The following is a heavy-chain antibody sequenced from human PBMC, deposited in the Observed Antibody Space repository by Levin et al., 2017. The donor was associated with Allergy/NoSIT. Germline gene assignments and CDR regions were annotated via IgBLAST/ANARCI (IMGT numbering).Heavy chain of an antibody. J-gene: IGHJ3*02. Sequence: ASVKVSCKASGYTFTGYYLHWVRQAPGQGLEWMGWINPNSGGTIYAQKFQGRVTMTRDTSISTAYMDLSRLRSDDTAVYYCARDLGGGNAFDIWGQGTMVTVSS. CDR1: GYTFTGYY. CDR3: ARDLGGGNAFDI. CDR2: INPNSGGT. D-gene: IGHD3-16*01. V-gene: IGHV1-2*02.